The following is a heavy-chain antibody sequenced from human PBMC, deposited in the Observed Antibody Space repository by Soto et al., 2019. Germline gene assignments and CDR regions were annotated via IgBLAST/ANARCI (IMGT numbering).Heavy chain of an antibody. CDR2: IGTSGDT. J-gene: IGHJ6*02. CDR3: ARDGLDCRGGSCYLQYYGMDV. CDR1: GSSLSSDD. D-gene: IGHD2-15*01. V-gene: IGHV3-13*01. Sequence: GPLRLPSVLAGSSLSSDDTPWVGQATGKVLAWAPAIGTSGDTYYPGAVKGRFTISRQNAKNSLYLQMNSLRGGDNAVYYCARDGLDCRGGSCYLQYYGMDVWGRGTTGTVSS.